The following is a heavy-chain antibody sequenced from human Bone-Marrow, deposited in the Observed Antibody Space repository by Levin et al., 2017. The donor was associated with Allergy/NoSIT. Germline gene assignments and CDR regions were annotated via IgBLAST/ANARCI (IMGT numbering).Heavy chain of an antibody. CDR3: ARNLYNSSFSYYKGMDV. J-gene: IGHJ6*02. CDR1: GFSLSTSGMC. CDR2: IDWDDDK. D-gene: IGHD6-13*01. Sequence: SGPTLVKPTQTFTLTCTFSGFSLSTSGMCVSWIRQPPGKALEWLARIDWDDDKYYNTSLKTRLTIFKDTSKNQVVLTMTNVDPVDTGTYYCARNLYNSSFSYYKGMDVWGQGTTVTVSS. V-gene: IGHV2-70*11.